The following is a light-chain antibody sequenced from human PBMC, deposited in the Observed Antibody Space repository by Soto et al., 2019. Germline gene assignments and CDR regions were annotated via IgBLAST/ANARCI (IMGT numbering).Light chain of an antibody. V-gene: IGLV1-47*01. J-gene: IGLJ2*01. CDR3: AAWDDSLSAVV. Sequence: QSVLTQPPSASGTPGQRGTISCSGSSSNIGSNYVYWYQQLPGSAPKLLIDRNDQRPSGVPDRFSASKSGTAASLAISGLRSEDEADYHCAAWDDSLSAVVFGGGTKLTVL. CDR2: RND. CDR1: SSNIGSNY.